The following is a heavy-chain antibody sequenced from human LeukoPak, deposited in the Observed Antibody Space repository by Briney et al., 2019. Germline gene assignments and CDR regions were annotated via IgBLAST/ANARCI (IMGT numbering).Heavy chain of an antibody. CDR2: ISSSTSRI. V-gene: IGHV3-11*04. CDR3: ARDIHWAFDY. J-gene: IGHJ4*02. D-gene: IGHD7-27*01. CDR1: GFPFSDYY. Sequence: GGSLRLSCAASGFPFSDYYMSWIRQAPGKGLEWVSYISSSTSRIYYADSVKGRFTISRDSARRSLFLQMNSLRDEDTAVYYCARDIHWAFDYWGQGTLVTVSS.